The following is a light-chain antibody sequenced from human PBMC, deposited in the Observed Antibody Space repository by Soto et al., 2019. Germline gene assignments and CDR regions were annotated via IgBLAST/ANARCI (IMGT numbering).Light chain of an antibody. CDR3: QSYDSSLSGYV. J-gene: IGLJ1*01. V-gene: IGLV1-40*01. CDR1: SSNFGAGFD. CDR2: GNS. Sequence: QSVLTQPPSVSGAPGQRVTISCTGSSSNFGAGFDVHWYQQLPGTAPKLLIYGNSNRPSGVLDRFSGSKSGTSASLAITGLQAEDEADYYCQSYDSSLSGYVFGTGTKVT.